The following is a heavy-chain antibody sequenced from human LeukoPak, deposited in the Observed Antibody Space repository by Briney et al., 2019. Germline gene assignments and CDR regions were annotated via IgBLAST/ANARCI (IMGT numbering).Heavy chain of an antibody. J-gene: IGHJ4*02. CDR2: IGGDGGGGT. V-gene: IGHV3-23*01. CDR3: LKDFGRNLGGPGY. CDR1: GFTFSTYA. Sequence: GGSLRLSCAASGFTFSTYAMAWVRQAPGGGPEWVSGIGGDGGGGTFYADSVRGRFAISRDNSKSTLYLQMSSLRVEDTAVYYCLKDFGRNLGGPGYWGRGTLVTVSP. D-gene: IGHD3-10*01.